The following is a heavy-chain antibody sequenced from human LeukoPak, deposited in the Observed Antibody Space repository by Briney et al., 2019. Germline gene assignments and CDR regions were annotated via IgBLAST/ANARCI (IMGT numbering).Heavy chain of an antibody. Sequence: SETLSLTCTVSGGSISGYYWNWIRQPPGKGLEWIGYIYYSGNTNYNPSLKSRVTISVDTSKNHFSLKLSSVTAADTALYYCARVVYGSGSHPFDYWGQGTLVTVSS. CDR2: IYYSGNT. D-gene: IGHD3-10*01. J-gene: IGHJ4*02. CDR1: GGSISGYY. CDR3: ARVVYGSGSHPFDY. V-gene: IGHV4-59*01.